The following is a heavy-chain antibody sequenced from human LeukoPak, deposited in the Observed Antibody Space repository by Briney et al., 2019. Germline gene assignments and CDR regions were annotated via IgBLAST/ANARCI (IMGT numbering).Heavy chain of an antibody. V-gene: IGHV3-15*01. Sequence: GGSLRLSCAASGFTFSNALMSGVRQAPGKGLEWVGRIKSKTDGGTTDYAAPVKGRFTISRDDSKNTLYLQMNSLRTEDTAVYYCTASPTDPPFDYWGQGTLVTVSS. CDR2: IKSKTDGGTT. CDR1: GFTFSNAL. CDR3: TASPTDPPFDY. J-gene: IGHJ4*02.